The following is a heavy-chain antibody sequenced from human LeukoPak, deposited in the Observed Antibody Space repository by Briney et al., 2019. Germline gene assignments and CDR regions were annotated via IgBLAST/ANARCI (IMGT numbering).Heavy chain of an antibody. Sequence: GGSLRLSCAASGFTISSYAMSWVRQAPGKGLEWVSAISGSGGSTYYADSVKGRFTISRDNSKNTLYLQMNSLRAEDTAVYYGAKSSLSFSYCSSTACDVNDDRGQGTLVTVSS. D-gene: IGHD2-2*01. CDR1: GFTISSYA. V-gene: IGHV3-23*01. J-gene: IGHJ4*02. CDR2: ISGSGGST. CDR3: AKSSLSFSYCSSTACDVNDD.